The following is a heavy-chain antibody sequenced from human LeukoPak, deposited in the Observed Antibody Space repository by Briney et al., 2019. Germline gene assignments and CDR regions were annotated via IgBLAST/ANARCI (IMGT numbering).Heavy chain of an antibody. CDR1: GGSFSVYY. D-gene: IGHD6-13*01. CDR2: INHSGSS. V-gene: IGHV4-34*01. CDR3: ARHDPNSWFQTTLPPDY. J-gene: IGHJ4*02. Sequence: PSETLSLTCAVYGGSFSVYYWSWIRQPPGKGLEWIGEINHSGSSNYNPSLKSRVTISVDTSKNQFSLKLSSVTAADTAVYYCARHDPNSWFQTTLPPDYWGQGTLVTVSS.